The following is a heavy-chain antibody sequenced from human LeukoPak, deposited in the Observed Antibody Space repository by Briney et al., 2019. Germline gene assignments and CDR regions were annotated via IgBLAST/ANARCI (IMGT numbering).Heavy chain of an antibody. CDR2: IGSDGGST. J-gene: IGHJ4*02. CDR1: GFTFSGYW. Sequence: PGGSLRLSCTASGFTFSGYWMNWVRQAPGKGLVWVSRIGSDGGSTTYADSVKGRFTISRDNAKNTLYLQMTSLRAEDTAVYYCAREGVGYYDSSGYRFDYWGQGTLVTVSS. D-gene: IGHD3-22*01. CDR3: AREGVGYYDSSGYRFDY. V-gene: IGHV3-74*03.